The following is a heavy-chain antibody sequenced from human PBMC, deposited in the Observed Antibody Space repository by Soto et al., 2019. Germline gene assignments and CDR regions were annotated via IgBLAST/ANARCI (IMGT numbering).Heavy chain of an antibody. Sequence: QVRLVESGGGVVQPGRSLRLSCVASGFTFSAYGIHWVRQAPGKGLEWMAVISSDGRTQYYADSVKGRFTISRDNSKNTLYRQMESLRPEDTDVYYCAKEVEVAGDLDYWGLGTLVTVSS. CDR3: AKEVEVAGDLDY. J-gene: IGHJ4*02. CDR1: GFTFSAYG. V-gene: IGHV3-30*18. D-gene: IGHD6-19*01. CDR2: ISSDGRTQ.